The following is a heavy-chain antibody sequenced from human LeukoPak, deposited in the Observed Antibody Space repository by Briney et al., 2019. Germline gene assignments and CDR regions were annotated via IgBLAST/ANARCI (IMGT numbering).Heavy chain of an antibody. CDR2: IYHSGST. V-gene: IGHV4-38-2*02. J-gene: IGHJ4*02. D-gene: IGHD5-24*01. CDR1: GYSISSGYY. CDR3: ARESTNS. Sequence: PSETLSLTCTVSGYSISSGYYWGLIRQPPGKGLEWIGSIYHSGSTYYNPSLKSRVTISVDTSKNQFSLKLSSVTAADTAVYYCARESTNSWGQGTLVTVSS.